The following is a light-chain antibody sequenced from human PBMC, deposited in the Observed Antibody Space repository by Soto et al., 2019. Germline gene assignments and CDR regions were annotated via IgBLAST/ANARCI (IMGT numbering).Light chain of an antibody. CDR2: TNN. CDR3: AAWDDSLNGYV. V-gene: IGLV1-44*01. CDR1: SSNIGSNT. J-gene: IGLJ1*01. Sequence: QSVLTQPPSASGAPGQRVTISCSGSSSNIGSNTVNWYQQLPGTAPKLLIFTNNQRPSGVPDRFSGSKSGTSGSLAISGLQSEDEADYYCAAWDDSLNGYVFGTGTK.